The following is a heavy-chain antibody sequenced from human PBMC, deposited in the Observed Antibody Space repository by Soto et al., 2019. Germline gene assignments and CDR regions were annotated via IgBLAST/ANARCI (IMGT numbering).Heavy chain of an antibody. CDR3: AGPRRVRFCEKAGGCYYAL. J-gene: IGHJ2*01. D-gene: IGHD4-17*01. Sequence: EVQLLESGGGLVQPGESLRLSCAASGFTFSRYAMNWVRQAPGKGLEWVAAIGGGGGGTYYADSVKGRFTISRDNSKNQLYLQMNGLTVADNAVYDCAGPRRVRFCEKAGGCYYALWGRGNLVPGPS. CDR2: IGGGGGGT. V-gene: IGHV3-23*01. CDR1: GFTFSRYA.